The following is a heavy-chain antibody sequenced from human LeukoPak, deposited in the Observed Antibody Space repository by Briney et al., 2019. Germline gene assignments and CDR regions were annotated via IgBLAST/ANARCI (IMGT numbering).Heavy chain of an antibody. J-gene: IGHJ4*02. V-gene: IGHV4-34*01. Sequence: SETLSLTCAVYGGSFSGYYWSWIRQPPGKGLEWIGEINHSGSTNYNPSLKSRVTISVDTSKNQFSLKLSSVTAADTAVYYCARSGGLAYYTNGLPYWGQGTLVTVSS. D-gene: IGHD2-2*02. CDR3: ARSGGLAYYTNGLPY. CDR1: GGSFSGYY. CDR2: INHSGST.